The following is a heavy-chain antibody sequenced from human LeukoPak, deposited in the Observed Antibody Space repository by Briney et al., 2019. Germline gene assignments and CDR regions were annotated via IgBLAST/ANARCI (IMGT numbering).Heavy chain of an antibody. CDR1: GGSISSYY. J-gene: IGHJ4*02. V-gene: IGHV4-59*01. CDR2: IYYSGST. CDR3: ARAGGYSYGYFDY. Sequence: SETLSLTCTVSGGSISSYYWSWIRQPPGRGLEWIGYIYYSGSTNYNPSLKSRVTISVDTSKNQFSLKLSSVTAADTAVYYCARAGGYSYGYFDYWGQGTLVTVSS. D-gene: IGHD5-18*01.